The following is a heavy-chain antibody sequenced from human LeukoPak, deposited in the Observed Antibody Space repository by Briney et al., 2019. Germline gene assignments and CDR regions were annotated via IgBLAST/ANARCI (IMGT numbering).Heavy chain of an antibody. CDR3: ARDPDRDSSGLDY. D-gene: IGHD6-19*01. CDR2: INPSGGST. Sequence: ASVTVSCKASGYTFTGYYMHWVRQPPGQGLEWMGIINPSGGSTSYAQKFQGRVTMTTDTSTSTAYMELRSLRSDDTAVYYCARDPDRDSSGLDYWGQGTLVTVSS. CDR1: GYTFTGYY. J-gene: IGHJ4*02. V-gene: IGHV1-46*01.